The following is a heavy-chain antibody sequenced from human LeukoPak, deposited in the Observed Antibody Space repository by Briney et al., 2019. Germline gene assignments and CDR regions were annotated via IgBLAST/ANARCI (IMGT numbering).Heavy chain of an antibody. CDR3: ARDRGRTVTTVVGAFDI. CDR2: ISSSGSTI. J-gene: IGHJ3*02. Sequence: GGSLRLSCTASGFTFSDYYMSWIRRAPGKGLEWVSYISSSGSTIYYADSVKGRFTISRDNAKNSLYLQMNSLRAEDTAVYYCARDRGRTVTTVVGAFDIWGQGTMVTVSS. V-gene: IGHV3-11*04. CDR1: GFTFSDYY. D-gene: IGHD4-17*01.